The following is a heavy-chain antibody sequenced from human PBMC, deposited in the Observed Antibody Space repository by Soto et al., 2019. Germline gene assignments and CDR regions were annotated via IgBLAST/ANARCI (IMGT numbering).Heavy chain of an antibody. V-gene: IGHV3-30-3*01. Sequence: QVQLVESGGGVVQPGRSLRLSCAASGFTFSSYAMHWVRQAPGKGLEWVAVISYDGSNKYYADSVKGRFTISRDNSKNTLYLQMNSRRAEDTAVYYCARDIVYSSSPTLDYWGQGTLVTVSS. CDR3: ARDIVYSSSPTLDY. CDR2: ISYDGSNK. CDR1: GFTFSSYA. J-gene: IGHJ4*02. D-gene: IGHD6-6*01.